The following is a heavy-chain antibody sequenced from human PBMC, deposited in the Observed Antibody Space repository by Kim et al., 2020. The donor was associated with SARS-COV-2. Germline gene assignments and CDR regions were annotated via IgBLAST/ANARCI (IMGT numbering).Heavy chain of an antibody. Sequence: SETLSLTCTVSGGSVSSGSYYWSWIRQPPGKGLEWIGYIYYSGSTNYNPSLKSRVTISVDTSKNQFSLKLSSVTAADTAVYYCARDKIAAAGTFDPWGQGTLVTVSS. CDR2: IYYSGST. CDR1: GGSVSSGSYY. D-gene: IGHD6-13*01. J-gene: IGHJ5*02. CDR3: ARDKIAAAGTFDP. V-gene: IGHV4-61*01.